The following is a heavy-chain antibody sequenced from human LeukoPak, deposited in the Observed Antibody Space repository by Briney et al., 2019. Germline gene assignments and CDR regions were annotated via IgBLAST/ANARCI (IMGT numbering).Heavy chain of an antibody. Sequence: SETLSLTCTVSGGSISSSHCYWGWIRQPPGKGLEWIGSIYYSGSTYYNPSLKSRVTISVDTSKNQFSLKLSSVTAADTAVYYCASGVQSSGYSYYFDYWGQGTLVTVSS. J-gene: IGHJ4*02. CDR1: GGSISSSHCY. CDR2: IYYSGST. CDR3: ASGVQSSGYSYYFDY. V-gene: IGHV4-39*07. D-gene: IGHD3-22*01.